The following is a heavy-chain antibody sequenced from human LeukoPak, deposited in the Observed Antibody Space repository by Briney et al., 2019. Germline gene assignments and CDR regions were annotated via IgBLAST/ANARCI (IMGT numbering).Heavy chain of an antibody. J-gene: IGHJ4*02. CDR2: IYYSGST. D-gene: IGHD5-24*01. CDR3: ARGRDGSNDYFDY. Sequence: PSETLSLTCTVSGGSISSYYWSWIRQPPGKGLEWIGYIYYSGSTNYNPSLKSRVTISVDTSKNQFSLKLSSVTAADTAVYYCARGRDGSNDYFDYWGQGTLVTVSS. CDR1: GGSISSYY. V-gene: IGHV4-59*08.